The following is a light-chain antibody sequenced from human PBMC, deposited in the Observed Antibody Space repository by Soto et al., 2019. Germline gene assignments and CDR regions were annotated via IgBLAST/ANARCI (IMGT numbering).Light chain of an antibody. CDR3: QQYDAWPFT. V-gene: IGKV3-20*01. J-gene: IGKJ4*01. CDR1: QTVRNNY. CDR2: DAS. Sequence: EFVVTQSPGTLSLSPGERATLSCRASQTVRNNYLAWYQQKPGQAPRLLIYDASSRATGIPDRFSGGGSGTDFTLTITSLQPEDFATYYCQQYDAWPFTFGGGTKVDIK.